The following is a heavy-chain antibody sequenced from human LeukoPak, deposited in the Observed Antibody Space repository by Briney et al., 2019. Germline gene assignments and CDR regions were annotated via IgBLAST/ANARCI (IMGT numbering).Heavy chain of an antibody. CDR1: GYTFTGYY. V-gene: IGHV1-2*02. Sequence: ASVKVSCKASGYTFTGYYMHWVRQAPGQGLEWMGWINPNSGGTNYAQKFQGRVTMTRDTSISTAYMELSGLRSDDTAVYYCANTLDYGDYNWFDPWGQGTLVTVSS. CDR3: ANTLDYGDYNWFDP. CDR2: INPNSGGT. D-gene: IGHD4-17*01. J-gene: IGHJ5*02.